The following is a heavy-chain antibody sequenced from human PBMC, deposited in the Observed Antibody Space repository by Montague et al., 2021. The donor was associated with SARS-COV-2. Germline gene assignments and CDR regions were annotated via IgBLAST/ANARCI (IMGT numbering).Heavy chain of an antibody. CDR1: GFTFSKYA. J-gene: IGHJ3*02. D-gene: IGHD3-10*01. V-gene: IGHV3-23*01. Sequence: SLRLSCAASGFTFSKYAMSWVRQAPEKGLEWVSAISGSGRSTYYADSVKGRFTISRDNSKNTLYLQMNSLRAEDTAVYYCAKDRLALLWFGERYDAFDIWGQGTMVTVSS. CDR3: AKDRLALLWFGERYDAFDI. CDR2: ISGSGRST.